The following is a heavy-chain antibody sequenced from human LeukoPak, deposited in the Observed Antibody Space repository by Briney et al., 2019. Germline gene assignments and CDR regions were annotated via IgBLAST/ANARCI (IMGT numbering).Heavy chain of an antibody. D-gene: IGHD2/OR15-2a*01. V-gene: IGHV4-59*12. Sequence: SETLSLTCTVSGGSISNYYWNWIRQPPGKGLEWIGYIYYSGSTNYNPSLKSRVTISVDKSKNQFSLKLSSVTAADTAVYYCARVIFRQLDYWGQGTLVTVSS. J-gene: IGHJ4*02. CDR3: ARVIFRQLDY. CDR1: GGSISNYY. CDR2: IYYSGST.